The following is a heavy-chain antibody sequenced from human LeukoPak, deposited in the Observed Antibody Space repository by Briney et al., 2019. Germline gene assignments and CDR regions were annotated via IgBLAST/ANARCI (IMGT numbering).Heavy chain of an antibody. Sequence: SQTLSLTCTVSGGSISSGSYYWSWIRQPAGKGLEWIGRVYTSGSTNYNPSLKSRVTISVDTSKNQFSLKLASVTAADTAVYYCARDLYYSDSSAYFYAFNMWGQGTMVTVSS. J-gene: IGHJ3*02. CDR2: VYTSGST. CDR1: GGSISSGSYY. V-gene: IGHV4-61*02. CDR3: ARDLYYSDSSAYFYAFNM. D-gene: IGHD3-22*01.